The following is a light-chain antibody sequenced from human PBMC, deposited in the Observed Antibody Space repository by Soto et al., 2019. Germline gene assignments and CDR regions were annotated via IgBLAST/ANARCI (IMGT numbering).Light chain of an antibody. J-gene: IGLJ1*01. V-gene: IGLV2-23*02. CDR3: CSYAGSNYV. Sequence: QSVLTQPASVSGSPGQSITISCTGTSSDVGNSNLVSWYQHHPGKAPKLMIYEVSKRPSGVSNRFSGSKSGDTASLTISGLQAEDEADYSCCSYAGSNYVFGTGTKVPVL. CDR1: SSDVGNSNL. CDR2: EVS.